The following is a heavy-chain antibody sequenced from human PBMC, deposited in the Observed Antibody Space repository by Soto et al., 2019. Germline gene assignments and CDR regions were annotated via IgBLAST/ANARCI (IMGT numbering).Heavy chain of an antibody. D-gene: IGHD3-22*01. J-gene: IGHJ3*02. V-gene: IGHV3-23*01. CDR3: AKNHYDSTGFDAFDI. CDR1: GFTFSSYA. CDR2: ISGSGGRT. Sequence: EVQLLESGGGLVQPGGSLRLSCAASGFTFSSYATSWVRQAPGKGLEWVSAISGSGGRTYYADSVKGRFTMSRDNSKNTLNLQMNRLRAEDTALYYCAKNHYDSTGFDAFDIWGQGTMVTVSS.